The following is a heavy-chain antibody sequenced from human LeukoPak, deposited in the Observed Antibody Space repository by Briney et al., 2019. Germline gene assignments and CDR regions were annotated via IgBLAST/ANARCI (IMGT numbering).Heavy chain of an antibody. J-gene: IGHJ4*02. V-gene: IGHV4-30-2*01. CDR1: GGSISSGGYY. D-gene: IGHD6-19*01. Sequence: SQTLSLTCTVSGGSISSGGYYWSWIRQPPGKGLEWIGYIYHSGSTYYNPSLKSRVTISVDTSKNQFSLKLSSVTAADTAVYYCARRGSSGWYGGNYFDYWGQGTLVTVSS. CDR3: ARRGSSGWYGGNYFDY. CDR2: IYHSGST.